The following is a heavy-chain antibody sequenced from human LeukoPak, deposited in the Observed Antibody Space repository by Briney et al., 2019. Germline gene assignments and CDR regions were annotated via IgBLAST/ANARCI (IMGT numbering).Heavy chain of an antibody. CDR2: IIPIFGTA. V-gene: IGHV1-69*05. Sequence: SVKVSCKASGYTFTSYDINWVRQATGQGLEWMGGIIPIFGTANYAQKFQGRVTITTDESTSTAYMELSSLRSEDTAVYYCARARQDIVVVPAAPRAFDIWGQGTMVTVSS. J-gene: IGHJ3*02. D-gene: IGHD2-2*01. CDR1: GYTFTSYD. CDR3: ARARQDIVVVPAAPRAFDI.